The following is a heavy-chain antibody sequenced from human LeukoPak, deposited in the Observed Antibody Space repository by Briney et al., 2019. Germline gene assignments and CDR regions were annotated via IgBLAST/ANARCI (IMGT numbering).Heavy chain of an antibody. CDR1: GFTFSTHA. J-gene: IGHJ6*03. D-gene: IGHD2-8*01. CDR3: ANGNRCTSPNCLGYYYFYMDV. Sequence: GGSLRLSCVVSGFTFSTHAMTWVRQAPGKGLERVSDNSGPGGTTYYAASVKGRFTISRDNSKNTLYLQMNSLRAEDTAVYYCANGNRCTSPNCLGYYYFYMDVWGKGTTVTVSS. V-gene: IGHV3-23*01. CDR2: NSGPGGTT.